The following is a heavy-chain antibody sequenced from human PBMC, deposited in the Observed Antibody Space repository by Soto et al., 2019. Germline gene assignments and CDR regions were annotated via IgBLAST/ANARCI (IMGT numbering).Heavy chain of an antibody. CDR2: TRHDGTNK. Sequence: GGSLRLSCATSGFTFSNYGMHWVRLAPGKGLEWVAVTRHDGTNKYYADSVKGRCTISRDNSKNTVHLQMNSLRGEDTAVYYCARDLSGPLDYWGQGTLVTVSS. CDR3: ARDLSGPLDY. V-gene: IGHV3-33*01. CDR1: GFTFSNYG. J-gene: IGHJ4*02.